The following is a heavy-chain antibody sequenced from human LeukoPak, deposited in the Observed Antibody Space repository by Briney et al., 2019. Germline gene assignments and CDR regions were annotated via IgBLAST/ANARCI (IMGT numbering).Heavy chain of an antibody. J-gene: IGHJ4*02. CDR1: GVSISTHY. D-gene: IGHD3-10*01. CDR2: IYNSGTA. V-gene: IGHV4-59*11. Sequence: SETLSLTCTVSGVSISTHYLSWIRQPPGKGLEWIGYIYNSGTAYYNPSLKSRVTISIDTSKNEFSLKLTSVTPADTAVYYCAREANYYGSGSYFEGTFDYWGQGSLVTVSS. CDR3: AREANYYGSGSYFEGTFDY.